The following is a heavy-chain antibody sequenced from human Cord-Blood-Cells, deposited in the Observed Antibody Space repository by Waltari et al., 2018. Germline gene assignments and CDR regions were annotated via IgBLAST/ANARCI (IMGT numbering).Heavy chain of an antibody. CDR3: AKDRLNWGWGGDYFDY. J-gene: IGHJ4*02. Sequence: EVQLLESGGGLVQPGGSLRLSCAASGFTFSSYAMSWVRQAAGKGLEWVSAISGSGGSTYYADSVKGRFTISRDNSKNTLYLQMNSLRAEDTAVYYCAKDRLNWGWGGDYFDYWGQGTLVTVSS. CDR1: GFTFSSYA. D-gene: IGHD7-27*01. CDR2: ISGSGGST. V-gene: IGHV3-23*01.